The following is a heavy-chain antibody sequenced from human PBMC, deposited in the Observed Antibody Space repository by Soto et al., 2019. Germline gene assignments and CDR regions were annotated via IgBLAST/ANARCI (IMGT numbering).Heavy chain of an antibody. D-gene: IGHD2-15*01. CDR2: ISSSSSTI. CDR1: GFTFSSYS. CDR3: ARDAVVAATLPGDYYYYYMDV. V-gene: IGHV3-48*01. J-gene: IGHJ6*03. Sequence: GGSLRLSCAASGFTFSSYSMNWVRQAPGKGLEWVSYISSSSSTIYYADSVKGRFTISRDNAKNSLYLQMNSLRAEDTAVYYCARDAVVAATLPGDYYYYYMDVWGKGTTVTVSS.